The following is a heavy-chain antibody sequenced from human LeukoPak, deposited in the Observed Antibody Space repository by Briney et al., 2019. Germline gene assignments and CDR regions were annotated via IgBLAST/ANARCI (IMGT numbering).Heavy chain of an antibody. CDR1: GFSVSDNY. CDR3: AKEGGLGYCSTTSCAFAH. J-gene: IGHJ4*02. V-gene: IGHV3-53*01. Sequence: GGSLRLSCAGSGFSVSDNYMTWVRQAPGKGPEWVSVTYSGGTTYYADSVEGRFTISRDSAKNTLYLQMNSLRTEDTAVYYCAKEGGLGYCSTTSCAFAHWGRGTLVTVSS. CDR2: TYSGGTT. D-gene: IGHD2-2*01.